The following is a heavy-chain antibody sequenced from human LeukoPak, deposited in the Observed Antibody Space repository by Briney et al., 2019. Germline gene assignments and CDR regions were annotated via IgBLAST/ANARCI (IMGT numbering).Heavy chain of an antibody. CDR1: GFTFSSYS. CDR3: AITRGSSIPFDY. CDR2: ISSSSSTM. Sequence: GGSLRLSCAASGFTFSSYSMNWVRQAPGKGLEWVSYISSSSSTMYYADSVKGRFTISRDNAKNSLYLQMNSLRAEDTAVYYCAITRGSSIPFDYWGQGTLVTVSS. D-gene: IGHD3-16*01. V-gene: IGHV3-48*01. J-gene: IGHJ4*02.